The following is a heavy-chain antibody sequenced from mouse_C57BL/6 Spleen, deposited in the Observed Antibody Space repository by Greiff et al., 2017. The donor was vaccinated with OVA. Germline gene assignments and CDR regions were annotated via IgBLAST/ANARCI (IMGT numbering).Heavy chain of an antibody. CDR1: GFTFSDYG. J-gene: IGHJ4*01. V-gene: IGHV5-17*01. Sequence: EVKVVESGGGLVKPGGSLKLSCAASGFTFSDYGMHWVRQAPEKGLEWVAYISSGSSTIYYADTVKGRFTISRDNAKNTLFLQMTSLRSEDTAMYYCARNYYGSVYAMDYWGQGTSVTVSS. CDR3: ARNYYGSVYAMDY. D-gene: IGHD1-1*01. CDR2: ISSGSSTI.